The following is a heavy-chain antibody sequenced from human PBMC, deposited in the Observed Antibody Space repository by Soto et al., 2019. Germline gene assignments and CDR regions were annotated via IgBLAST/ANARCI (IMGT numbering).Heavy chain of an antibody. Sequence: GGSLRLSCAASGFTFSSYGMHWVRQAPGKGLEWVAVILYDGSNKYYADSVKGRFTISRDNSKNTLYLQMNSLRAEDTAVYYCAKGSQWMVIHWGQGTLVTVSS. J-gene: IGHJ4*02. CDR3: AKGSQWMVIH. V-gene: IGHV3-30*18. D-gene: IGHD6-19*01. CDR2: ILYDGSNK. CDR1: GFTFSSYG.